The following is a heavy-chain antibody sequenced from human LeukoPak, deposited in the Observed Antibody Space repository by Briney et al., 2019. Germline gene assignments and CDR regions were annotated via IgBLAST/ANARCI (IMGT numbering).Heavy chain of an antibody. V-gene: IGHV3-7*01. Sequence: GGSLRLSCPASGFTFSSYWMSWVRQAPGKGLEWVANIKQDGSEKYYVDSVKGRFTISRDNAKNSLYLQMNSLRAEDTAVDYCARGRGAFDIWGQGTMVTVSS. CDR3: ARGRGAFDI. CDR2: IKQDGSEK. J-gene: IGHJ3*02. CDR1: GFTFSSYW.